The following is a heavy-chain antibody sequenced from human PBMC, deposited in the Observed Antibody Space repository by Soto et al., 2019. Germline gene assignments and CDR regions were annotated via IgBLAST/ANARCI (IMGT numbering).Heavy chain of an antibody. CDR3: ARHFDYPAAFDI. V-gene: IGHV4-39*01. CDR2: ICYSGST. J-gene: IGHJ3*02. D-gene: IGHD4-17*01. CDR1: GGSISSSIYY. Sequence: QLQLQESGPRLVKPSETLSLTCTVSGGSISSSIYYWGWIRQPPGMGLEWIGSICYSGSTNCNPSLKSRITMSVDTSRNQFSLRLTSVTAADTAVYYCARHFDYPAAFDIWGQGTVVTVSS.